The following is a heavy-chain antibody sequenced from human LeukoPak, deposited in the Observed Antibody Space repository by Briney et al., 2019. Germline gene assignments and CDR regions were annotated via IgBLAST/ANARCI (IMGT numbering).Heavy chain of an antibody. D-gene: IGHD5-12*01. CDR1: GYSISSGYY. V-gene: IGHV4-38-2*01. CDR2: IYHSGST. Sequence: PSETLSLTCAVSGYSISSGYYWSWIRQPPGKGLEWIGSIYHSGSTYYNPSLKSRVTISVDTSKNQFSLKLSSVTAADTAVYYCARHRDSGYDYYYYYMDVWGKGTTVTVSS. CDR3: ARHRDSGYDYYYYYMDV. J-gene: IGHJ6*03.